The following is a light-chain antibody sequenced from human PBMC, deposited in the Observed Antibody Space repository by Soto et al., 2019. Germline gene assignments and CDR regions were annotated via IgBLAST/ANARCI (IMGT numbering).Light chain of an antibody. J-gene: IGKJ5*01. CDR2: DAS. Sequence: EIVLTQSPATLPLPPGERATLSCRASQSVSSYLAWYQQKPRQAPRLLIYDASNRATGIPARFSGGGSGTDFSRTTSSLEPENFAVYYCQQRSNSPPITLGQGTRLEIK. CDR3: QQRSNSPPIT. V-gene: IGKV3-11*01. CDR1: QSVSSY.